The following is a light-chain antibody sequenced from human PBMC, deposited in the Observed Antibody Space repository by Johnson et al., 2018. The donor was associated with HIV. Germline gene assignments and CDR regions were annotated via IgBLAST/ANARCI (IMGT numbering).Light chain of an antibody. CDR1: SSNIGNNY. Sequence: HSVLTQPPSVSAAPGQKVTISCSGSSSNIGNNYVSWYQHLPGTAPKLLIYDNNKRPSGIPDRFSGSKSGTSATLGITGLQTGDEADYYCGTWDSSLSAFYVFGTGTKVTGL. CDR2: DNN. J-gene: IGLJ1*01. V-gene: IGLV1-51*01. CDR3: GTWDSSLSAFYV.